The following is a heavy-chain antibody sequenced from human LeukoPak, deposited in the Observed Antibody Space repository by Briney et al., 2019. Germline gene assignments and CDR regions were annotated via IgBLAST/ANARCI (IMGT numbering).Heavy chain of an antibody. CDR3: ARDAYYYDSSGYEGYLSDY. J-gene: IGHJ4*02. D-gene: IGHD3-22*01. CDR2: ISSSSSTI. Sequence: GGSLRLSCAASGFTFSSYSMNWVRQAPGKGLEWVSYISSSSSTIYYADSVKGRFTISRDNAKNSLYLQMNSLRAEDTAVYYCARDAYYYDSSGYEGYLSDYWGQGTLVTVSS. V-gene: IGHV3-48*04. CDR1: GFTFSSYS.